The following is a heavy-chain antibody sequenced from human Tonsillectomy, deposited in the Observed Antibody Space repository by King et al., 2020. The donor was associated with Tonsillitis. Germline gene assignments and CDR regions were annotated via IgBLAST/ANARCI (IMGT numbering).Heavy chain of an antibody. Sequence: VQLLESGGGLVQSAGSLRLSCAASGFTFSSYAMSWVRQAPGKGLEWVSGISGSGGSTYSADSVKGRFTISRDNSKNTLYLQMNSLRAEDTAVYFCAKDKVATMPRNAFDFWGQGTMVTVSS. J-gene: IGHJ3*01. CDR3: AKDKVATMPRNAFDF. D-gene: IGHD5-12*01. CDR1: GFTFSSYA. V-gene: IGHV3-23*01. CDR2: ISGSGGST.